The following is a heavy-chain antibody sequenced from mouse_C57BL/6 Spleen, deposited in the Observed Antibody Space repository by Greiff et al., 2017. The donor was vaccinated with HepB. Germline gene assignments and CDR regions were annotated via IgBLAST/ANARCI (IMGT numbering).Heavy chain of an antibody. CDR2: IHPSDSDT. J-gene: IGHJ2*01. V-gene: IGHV1-74*01. Sequence: KQRPGQGLEWIGRIHPSDSDTNYNQKFKGKATLTVDKSSSTAYMQLSSLTSEDSAVYYCAKLTGTDFDYWGQGTTLTVSS. D-gene: IGHD4-1*01. CDR3: AKLTGTDFDY.